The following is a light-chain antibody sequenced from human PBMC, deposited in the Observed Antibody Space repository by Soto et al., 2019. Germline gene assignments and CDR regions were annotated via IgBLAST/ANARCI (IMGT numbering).Light chain of an antibody. CDR3: AVWDNSLNGLV. J-gene: IGLJ3*02. CDR1: SSNIGSHF. Sequence: QSVLTQPPSASGTPGQSLTISCSGSSSNIGSHFVYWYQHLPGTAPKLLIFRDGQRPSGVPARFFGSKSGTSASLAITGLRSEDEADYYCAVWDNSLNGLVFGGGTKLTVL. V-gene: IGLV1-47*01. CDR2: RDG.